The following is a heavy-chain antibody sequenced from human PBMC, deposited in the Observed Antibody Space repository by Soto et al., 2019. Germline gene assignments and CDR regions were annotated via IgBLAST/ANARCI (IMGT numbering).Heavy chain of an antibody. V-gene: IGHV1-24*01. CDR2: FDPEDGET. J-gene: IGHJ3*02. CDR1: GYTLTELS. D-gene: IGHD2-15*01. Sequence: QVQLVQSGAEVKKPGASVKVSCKVSGYTLTELSMHWVRQAPGKGLEWMGGFDPEDGETIYAQKLQGRVTMTEDTSTDTAYMELSSLRSEDTAVYYCATEIVRGYCSGGSCYRGNAFDIWGQGTMVTVSS. CDR3: ATEIVRGYCSGGSCYRGNAFDI.